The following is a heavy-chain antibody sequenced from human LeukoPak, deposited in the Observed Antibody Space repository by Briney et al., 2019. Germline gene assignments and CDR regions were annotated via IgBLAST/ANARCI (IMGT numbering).Heavy chain of an antibody. V-gene: IGHV3-30*02. Sequence: GGSLRLSCAASGFTFISYGMQWVRQAPGEGLEWVAFIRYDGSNKYYADSVKGRFTISRDNSKNTLYLQMKSLRAEDTAVYYCAKGGGYEAQYYYYYLDVWGKGTTVTISS. CDR2: IRYDGSNK. CDR3: AKGGGYEAQYYYYYLDV. CDR1: GFTFISYG. D-gene: IGHD5-12*01. J-gene: IGHJ6*03.